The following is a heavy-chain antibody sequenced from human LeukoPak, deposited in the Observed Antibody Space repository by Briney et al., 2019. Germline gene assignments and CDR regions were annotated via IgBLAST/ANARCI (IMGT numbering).Heavy chain of an antibody. CDR1: GYTITGYY. V-gene: IGHV1-2*02. CDR3: ARHIASVETEYFDY. D-gene: IGHD5-12*01. Sequence: ASVKVSCKASGYTITGYYMHWVRQAPGQGLEWMGWINANNDGSIYAQKFQGRVTMTRDTSINTAYMELSRLRSDDTAVYYCARHIASVETEYFDYWGQGTLVTVSS. J-gene: IGHJ4*02. CDR2: INANNDGS.